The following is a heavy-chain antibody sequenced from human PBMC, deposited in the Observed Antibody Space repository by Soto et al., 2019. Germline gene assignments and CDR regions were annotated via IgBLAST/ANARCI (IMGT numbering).Heavy chain of an antibody. V-gene: IGHV4-61*08. CDR2: IYYSGHT. D-gene: IGHD3-10*01. CDR3: ARESAGSGENNWFDP. Sequence: SETQPLTCTVAGGSSSSGGYYWNWIRQHPGKGLEWIGYIYYSGHTYYNPSLKSRVTMSVDTSRNQLLLQLNSVTAADTAVYYCARESAGSGENNWFDPWGQGTLVTVSS. J-gene: IGHJ5*02. CDR1: GGSSSSGGYY.